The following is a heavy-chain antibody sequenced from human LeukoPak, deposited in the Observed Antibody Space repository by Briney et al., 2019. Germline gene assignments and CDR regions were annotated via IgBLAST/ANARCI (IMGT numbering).Heavy chain of an antibody. CDR2: IWYDGSNK. CDR1: GFTFSSYG. J-gene: IGHJ4*02. V-gene: IGHV3-33*01. Sequence: GGSLRLSCAASGFTFSSYGMHWVRQAPGKGLEWVAVIWYDGSNKYYADSVKGRFTISRDNSKNTLYLQMNSLRAEDTAVYYRARDSWGGKDYFDYWGQGTLVTVSS. CDR3: ARDSWGGKDYFDY. D-gene: IGHD2-21*01.